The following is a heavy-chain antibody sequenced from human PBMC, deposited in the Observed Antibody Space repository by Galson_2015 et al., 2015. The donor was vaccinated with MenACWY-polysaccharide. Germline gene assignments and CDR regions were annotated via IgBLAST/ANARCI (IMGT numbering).Heavy chain of an antibody. CDR1: GGSLTAYY. J-gene: IGHJ4*02. D-gene: IGHD5-18*01. CDR3: ARSPGGYSSGGQIDS. Sequence: LSLTCSVSGGSLTAYYWAWIRQPPGKGLEWIGCIYYSGSTEYSPSLNSRVTISVDTSNNQFSLKLSSVTAADTAVYYCARSPGGYSSGGQIDSWGQGSLVTVSS. V-gene: IGHV4-59*01. CDR2: IYYSGST.